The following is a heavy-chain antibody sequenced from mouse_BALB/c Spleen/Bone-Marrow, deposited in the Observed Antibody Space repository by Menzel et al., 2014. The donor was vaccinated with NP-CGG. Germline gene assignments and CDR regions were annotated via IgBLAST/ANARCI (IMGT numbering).Heavy chain of an antibody. CDR3: ARGGFDY. J-gene: IGHJ2*01. V-gene: IGHV1S81*02. Sequence: QVQLQQSGTDLVRPGASVKLSCKASGYTFTSYWINWVKQRPGQGLEWIGEINPSNGRTNYNEKFKSKATLTVDKSSSTAYMQLSSLTSEDSAVYYCARGGFDYWGQGTTLTVSS. CDR1: GYTFTSYW. CDR2: INPSNGRT.